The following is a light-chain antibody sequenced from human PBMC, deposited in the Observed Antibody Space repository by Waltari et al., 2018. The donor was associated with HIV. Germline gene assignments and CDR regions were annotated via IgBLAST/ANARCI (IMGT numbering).Light chain of an antibody. Sequence: EVVMTQSPATLSVSPGGRATLSCRASHNINNYLAWYQQKPGQAPRLPISGASTRVFGVPARFTGTGSGTEFTLTISSLQSEDSAVYYCQQYSYWPPYTFGRWTKLEIE. V-gene: IGKV3-15*01. CDR2: GAS. CDR3: QQYSYWPPYT. CDR1: HNINNY. J-gene: IGKJ2*01.